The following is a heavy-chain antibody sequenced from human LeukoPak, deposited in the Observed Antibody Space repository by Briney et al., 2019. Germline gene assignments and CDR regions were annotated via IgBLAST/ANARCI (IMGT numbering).Heavy chain of an antibody. CDR3: ARDTDFSIDY. V-gene: IGHV1-18*01. D-gene: IGHD2/OR15-2a*01. J-gene: IGHJ4*02. CDR2: INTRSGDA. Sequence: GASVKVSCKASGYTFTNYGTAWVRQAPGQGLEWMGWINTRSGDAQLAHSLQARVTMTTDTSTSTASMELGSLGSDDTAVYYCARDTDFSIDYWGQGSLVTVSS. CDR1: GYTFTNYG.